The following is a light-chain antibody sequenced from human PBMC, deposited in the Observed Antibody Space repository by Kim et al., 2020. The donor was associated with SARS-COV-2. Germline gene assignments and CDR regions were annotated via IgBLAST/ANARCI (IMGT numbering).Light chain of an antibody. J-gene: IGLJ2*01. V-gene: IGLV3-19*01. Sequence: SSELTQDPAVSVALGQTVRITCQGDSLRSYYTTWYQQRPRQAPVLVIYGRNNRPSGIPDRFSGSTSGNTASLTISGAQAEDEADFYCQSRDSSGNVLFGGGTQLTVL. CDR3: QSRDSSGNVL. CDR2: GRN. CDR1: SLRSYY.